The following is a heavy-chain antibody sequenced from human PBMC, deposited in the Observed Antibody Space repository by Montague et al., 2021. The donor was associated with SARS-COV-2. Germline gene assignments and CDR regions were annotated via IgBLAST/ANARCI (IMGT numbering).Heavy chain of an antibody. CDR1: GFSLTTSAVG. CDR3: AHSRGGGNSAVSGX. J-gene: IGHJ4*02. V-gene: IGHV2-5*02. CDR2: IYWDDDT. Sequence: VKPTQTLTLTCTFSGFSLTTSAVGVGWIRQPPGKALEWLAVIYWDDDTRYSPSLKSRLTITKDISKNQVVLIMTNMDPVDTGTYYCAHSRGGGNSAVSGXWGQGTLVTVSS. D-gene: IGHD4-23*01.